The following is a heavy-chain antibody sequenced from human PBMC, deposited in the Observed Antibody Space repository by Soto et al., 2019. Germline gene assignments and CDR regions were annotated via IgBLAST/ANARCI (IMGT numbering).Heavy chain of an antibody. V-gene: IGHV3-30*09. CDR3: ARARLDTPALDY. Sequence: QVQLVESGGGVVQPGRSLRLSCAASGFTFSPYAMHWVRQASGKGLEWVAVISYDGHNKNYADSVKGRLAISRDNSRNTLYLQMNSLRAEDTAVYYCARARLDTPALDYWGQGTLVTVSS. J-gene: IGHJ4*02. CDR2: ISYDGHNK. CDR1: GFTFSPYA. D-gene: IGHD2-2*01.